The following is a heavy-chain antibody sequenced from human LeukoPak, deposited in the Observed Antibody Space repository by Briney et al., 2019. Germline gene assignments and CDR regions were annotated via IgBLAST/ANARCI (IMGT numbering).Heavy chain of an antibody. CDR3: ASEQPDYDYVWGSYDSDY. CDR1: GGSISSSSYY. D-gene: IGHD3-16*01. J-gene: IGHJ4*02. CDR2: IYYSGST. V-gene: IGHV4-39*07. Sequence: PSETLSLTCTVSGGSISSSSYYWGWIRQPPGKGLEWIGSIYYSGSTYYNPSLKSRVTISVDTSKNQFSLKLSSVTAADTAVYYCASEQPDYDYVWGSYDSDYWGQGTLVTVSS.